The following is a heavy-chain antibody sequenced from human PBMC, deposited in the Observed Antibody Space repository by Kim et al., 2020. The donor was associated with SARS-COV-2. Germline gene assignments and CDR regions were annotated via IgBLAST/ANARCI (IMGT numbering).Heavy chain of an antibody. V-gene: IGHV4-39*01. J-gene: IGHJ4*02. Sequence: SETLSLTCTVSGDSISSSSYYWGWIRQPPGKGLEWIGSIYYSGNTYYNPSLKSRVTISVDTSKNQFSLKLSSVTAADTAVYYCARFSAGRGGDYYFDYWGQGTLVTVSS. CDR1: GDSISSSSYY. CDR3: ARFSAGRGGDYYFDY. CDR2: IYYSGNT. D-gene: IGHD3-10*01.